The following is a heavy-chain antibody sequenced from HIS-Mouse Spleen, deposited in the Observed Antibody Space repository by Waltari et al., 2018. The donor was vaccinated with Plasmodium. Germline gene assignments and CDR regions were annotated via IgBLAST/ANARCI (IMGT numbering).Heavy chain of an antibody. CDR3: ARDPPLSITGDLDAFDI. V-gene: IGHV3-21*01. CDR2: ISSSSSYI. Sequence: AGFTFSSYTMNWVRQAPGKGLEWVSSISSSSSYIYYANSVKGRFTISRDNAKNSLYLQMNSLRAEDTAVYYCARDPPLSITGDLDAFDIWGQGTMVTVSS. J-gene: IGHJ3*02. D-gene: IGHD7-27*01. CDR1: GFTFSSYT.